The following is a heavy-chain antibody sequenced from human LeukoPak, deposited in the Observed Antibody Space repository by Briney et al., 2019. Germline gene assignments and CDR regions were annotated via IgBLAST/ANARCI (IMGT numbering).Heavy chain of an antibody. Sequence: GGSLRLSCAASGFTFSGYAMTWVRQAPGKGLEWVSAISGSGGSTYYADSVKGRFTISRDNSKNTLYLQMNSLRAEDTAVYYCAKEYCGGDCYFDYWGQGTLVTVSS. CDR2: ISGSGGST. CDR3: AKEYCGGDCYFDY. J-gene: IGHJ4*02. V-gene: IGHV3-23*01. CDR1: GFTFSGYA. D-gene: IGHD2-21*02.